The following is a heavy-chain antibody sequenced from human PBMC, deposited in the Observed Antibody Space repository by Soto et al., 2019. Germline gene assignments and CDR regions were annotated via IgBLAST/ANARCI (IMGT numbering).Heavy chain of an antibody. V-gene: IGHV4-39*01. CDR3: ARRFPYSSNWDFDY. Sequence: SETLSLTCTVSGGSISSTNYYWGWIRQPPGKGLEWIGSISYSGSTNYNPSLKSRVTISVDTSKKQFSLKLSSVTAADTAVYYCARRFPYSSNWDFDYWGQGTLVTVSS. CDR2: ISYSGST. CDR1: GGSISSTNYY. J-gene: IGHJ4*02. D-gene: IGHD6-13*01.